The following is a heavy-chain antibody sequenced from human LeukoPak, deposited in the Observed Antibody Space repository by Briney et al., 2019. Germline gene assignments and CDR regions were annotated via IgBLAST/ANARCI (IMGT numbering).Heavy chain of an antibody. CDR3: AKDQVWIVVGSFDY. Sequence: GGSLRLSCAASGFTFSSYAMSWVRQAPGKGLEWVSGISGSGGSTYYADSVKGRFTISRDNSKNTLYLQMTSLRAEDTAVYYCAKDQVWIVVGSFDYWGQGTLVTVPS. V-gene: IGHV3-23*01. D-gene: IGHD3-22*01. J-gene: IGHJ4*02. CDR1: GFTFSSYA. CDR2: ISGSGGST.